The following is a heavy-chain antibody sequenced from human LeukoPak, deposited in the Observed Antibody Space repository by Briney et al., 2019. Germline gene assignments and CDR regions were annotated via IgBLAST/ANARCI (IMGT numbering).Heavy chain of an antibody. V-gene: IGHV3-23*01. Sequence: GGSLRLSCAASGLSFSTYAMSWVRQAPGKGLEWVAGISGSGVDTHYAGSVNGRFRISRDNSANALYLQMNSLREEDTALYYCASGTYRLGDYWGQGTQVAVSP. CDR2: ISGSGVDT. D-gene: IGHD3-10*01. CDR3: ASGTYRLGDY. CDR1: GLSFSTYA. J-gene: IGHJ4*02.